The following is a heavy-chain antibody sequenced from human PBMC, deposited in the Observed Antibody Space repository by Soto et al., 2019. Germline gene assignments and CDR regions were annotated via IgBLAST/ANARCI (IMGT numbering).Heavy chain of an antibody. Sequence: QVQLLQSGAEVKKPGSSLKVSCKASGGTFGSYAISGGRQALGQGLEWMGGIIPITATANYAQKFQGRVTITADESTSTASMQLSSLRSEDTAVYYCARSQGSSTSLEIYYYYYYGMDVWGQGTTVTVSS. CDR3: ARSQGSSTSLEIYYYYYYGMDV. V-gene: IGHV1-69*01. D-gene: IGHD2-2*01. CDR2: IIPITATA. CDR1: GGTFGSYA. J-gene: IGHJ6*02.